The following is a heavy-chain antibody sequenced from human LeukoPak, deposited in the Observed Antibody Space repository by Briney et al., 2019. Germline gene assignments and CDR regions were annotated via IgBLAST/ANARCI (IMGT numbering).Heavy chain of an antibody. D-gene: IGHD6-13*01. CDR1: GYTFTSYG. Sequence: ASVKVSCKASGYTFTSYGISWVRQAPGQGLEWMGWISAYNGNTNYAQKFQGRVTMTRDTSISTAYMELSRLRSDDTAVYYCARGPTVAAAGRSNDYWGQGTLVTVSS. V-gene: IGHV1-18*01. J-gene: IGHJ4*02. CDR3: ARGPTVAAAGRSNDY. CDR2: ISAYNGNT.